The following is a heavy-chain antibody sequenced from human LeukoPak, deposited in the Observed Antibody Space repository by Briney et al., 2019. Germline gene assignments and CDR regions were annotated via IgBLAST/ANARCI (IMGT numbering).Heavy chain of an antibody. CDR1: GGSFSGYY. CDR2: INHSGST. CDR3: ARVQASSGYYYAVDYYYYYMDV. J-gene: IGHJ6*03. D-gene: IGHD3-22*01. V-gene: IGHV4-34*01. Sequence: SETLSLTCAVYGGSFSGYYWSWIRQPPGKGLEWIGEINHSGSTNYNPSLKSRVTITVDTSKNQFSLKLSSVTAADTAVYYCARVQASSGYYYAVDYYYYYMDVWGKGTTVTVSS.